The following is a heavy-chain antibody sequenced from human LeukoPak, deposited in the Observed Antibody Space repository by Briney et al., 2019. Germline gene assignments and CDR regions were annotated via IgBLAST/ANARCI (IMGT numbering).Heavy chain of an antibody. CDR3: ARDKGFGGSSFDY. J-gene: IGHJ4*02. CDR1: GFMFNNYW. V-gene: IGHV3-7*01. D-gene: IGHD3-10*01. Sequence: PGGSLRLSCVVSGFMFNNYWMSWVRQAPGKGLEWVATIRQDGSDKYFVDSVRGRFTISRDNAENSLYLQMNSLRAEDTAVYYCARDKGFGGSSFDYWGQGTLVTVSS. CDR2: IRQDGSDK.